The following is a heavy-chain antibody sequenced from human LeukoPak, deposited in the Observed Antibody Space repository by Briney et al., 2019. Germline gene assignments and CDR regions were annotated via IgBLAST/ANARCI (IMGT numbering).Heavy chain of an antibody. CDR3: ATGVIVGAPGGFDP. D-gene: IGHD1-26*01. Sequence: GASVKVSCKASGYTFTGYYMHWVRQASGQGLEWMGWINPNSGGTNYAQKFQGRVTMTRDTSISTAYMELSRLRSDDTAVYYCATGVIVGAPGGFDPWGQGTLVTVSS. CDR2: INPNSGGT. CDR1: GYTFTGYY. V-gene: IGHV1-2*02. J-gene: IGHJ5*02.